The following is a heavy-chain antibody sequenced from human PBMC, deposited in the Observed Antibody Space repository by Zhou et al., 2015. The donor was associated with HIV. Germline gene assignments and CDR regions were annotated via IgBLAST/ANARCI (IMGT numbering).Heavy chain of an antibody. CDR3: ARDCSSTSCYYLDNFDY. CDR1: GGTFSSYT. CDR2: IIPIFGTA. J-gene: IGHJ4*02. V-gene: IGHV1-69*12. Sequence: QVQLVQSGAEVKKPGSSVKVSCKASGGTFSSYTISWVRQAPGQGLEWMGGIIPIFGTANYAQKFQGRVTITADESTSTAYMELSSLRSEDTAVYYCARDCSSTSCYYLDNFDYWGQGTLVTVSS. D-gene: IGHD2-2*01.